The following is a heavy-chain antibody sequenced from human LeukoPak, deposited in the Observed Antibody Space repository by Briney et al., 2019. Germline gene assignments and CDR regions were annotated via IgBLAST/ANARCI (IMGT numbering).Heavy chain of an antibody. CDR1: GFTFSRNS. CDR3: ARGSGPTLTTVDY. V-gene: IGHV3-21*01. J-gene: IGHJ4*02. CDR2: ISSSSSYI. D-gene: IGHD4-17*01. Sequence: GGSLRLSCAASGFTFSRNSMNWVRQAPGRGLEWVSSISSSSSYIYYADSMKGRFTISSDNDKNSLFLQMNSVRAEDTAVYYCARGSGPTLTTVDYWGQGTLVSVSS.